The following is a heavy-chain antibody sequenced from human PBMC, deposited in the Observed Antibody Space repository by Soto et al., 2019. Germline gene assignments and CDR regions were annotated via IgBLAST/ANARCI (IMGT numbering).Heavy chain of an antibody. D-gene: IGHD6-19*01. CDR2: IWYDGSNK. CDR1: GFTFSSYG. J-gene: IGHJ4*02. Sequence: GGSLRLSCAASGFTFSSYGMHWVRQAPGKGLEWVAVIWYDGSNKYYADSVKGRFTISRDNSKNTLYLQMNSLRAEDTAVYYCARVSGWYFHVDYWGQGTLVTVSS. CDR3: ARVSGWYFHVDY. V-gene: IGHV3-33*01.